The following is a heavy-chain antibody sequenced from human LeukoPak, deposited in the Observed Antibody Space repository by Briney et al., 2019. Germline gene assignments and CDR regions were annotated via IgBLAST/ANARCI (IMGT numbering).Heavy chain of an antibody. CDR3: AREPLAGNYYRYYYYMDV. CDR1: GFTFSSYW. J-gene: IGHJ6*03. D-gene: IGHD4-11*01. Sequence: GGSLRLSCAASGFTFSSYWMHWVRQAPGKGLVWVSRINSDGSSTSYADSVKGRFTISRDNAKNSLYLQMNSLRAEDTALYYCAREPLAGNYYRYYYYMDVWGKGTTVTISS. CDR2: INSDGSST. V-gene: IGHV3-74*01.